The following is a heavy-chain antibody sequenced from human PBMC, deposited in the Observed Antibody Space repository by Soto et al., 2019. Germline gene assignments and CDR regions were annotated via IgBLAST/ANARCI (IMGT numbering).Heavy chain of an antibody. CDR3: ARGDYFDTAFDM. CDR1: FTFSSSW. V-gene: IGHV3-7*01. D-gene: IGHD3-22*01. Sequence: EVQLVESGGGLVQPGFTFSSSWMNWVRQAPGKGLEWVADMKSDGSEEYYVDSVKGRFTIYRDNARNSLYLQMTSLRAEDTAVYYCARGDYFDTAFDMWGRGTMVTVSS. CDR2: MKSDGSEE. J-gene: IGHJ3*02.